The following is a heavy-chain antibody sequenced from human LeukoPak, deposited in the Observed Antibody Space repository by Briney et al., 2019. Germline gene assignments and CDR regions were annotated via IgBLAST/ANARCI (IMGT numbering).Heavy chain of an antibody. CDR2: INHSGST. V-gene: IGHV4-34*01. D-gene: IGHD3-22*01. CDR3: ARSRGDYYDSSGYYLN. J-gene: IGHJ4*02. Sequence: PSETLSLTCAVYGGSFSGYYWSWIRQPPGKGLEWIGEINHSGSTNYNPSLKSRVTISVDTSKNQFSLKLSSVTAADTAVYYCARSRGDYYDSSGYYLNWGQGTLVTVSS. CDR1: GGSFSGYY.